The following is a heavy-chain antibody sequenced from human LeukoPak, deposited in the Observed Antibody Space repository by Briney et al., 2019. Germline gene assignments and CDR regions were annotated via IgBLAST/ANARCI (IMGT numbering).Heavy chain of an antibody. J-gene: IGHJ4*02. CDR1: GFTLNNYG. V-gene: IGHV3-30*02. CDR2: IWYEGSNE. CDR3: AKDEASRPRGSYYLVRSTVAPAPFDY. Sequence: GGSLRLSCAVSGFTLNNYGMHWVRQAPGKGLEWVSVIWYEGSNENYADSVKGRFTISRDNSKNTLYLQMNSLRAEDTAVYYCAKDEASRPRGSYYLVRSTVAPAPFDYWGQGTLVTVSS. D-gene: IGHD1-26*01.